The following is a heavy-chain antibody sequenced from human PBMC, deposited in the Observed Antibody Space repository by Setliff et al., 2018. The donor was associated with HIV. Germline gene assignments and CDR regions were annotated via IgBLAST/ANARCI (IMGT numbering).Heavy chain of an antibody. J-gene: IGHJ4*02. Sequence: PSETLSLTCTVSGGSIDSTSYYWGWIRQPPGKGLEWIGSIYYSGTTYYNPSLKSRVTISVDTSNNQISLKLTSVTAADTAVYYCTIPASSLAPNWGRGTQVTVSS. CDR1: GGSIDSTSYY. V-gene: IGHV4-39*01. CDR2: IYYSGTT. CDR3: TIPASSLAPN.